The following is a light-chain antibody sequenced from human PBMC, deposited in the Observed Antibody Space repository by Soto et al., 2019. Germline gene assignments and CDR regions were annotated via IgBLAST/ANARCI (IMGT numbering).Light chain of an antibody. Sequence: EIVLTQSPGTLSLSPGERATLPCRASESVNNNYLAWYQQKPGQAPRLLIYGASSRATGIPDRFSGSGSGTDFTLTISRLESEDFAVYYCQQYGSSPTWTFGQGTKVDIK. V-gene: IGKV3-20*01. CDR1: ESVNNNY. J-gene: IGKJ1*01. CDR2: GAS. CDR3: QQYGSSPTWT.